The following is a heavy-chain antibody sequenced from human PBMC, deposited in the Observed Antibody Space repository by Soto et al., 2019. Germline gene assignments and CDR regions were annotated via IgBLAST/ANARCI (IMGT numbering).Heavy chain of an antibody. J-gene: IGHJ6*03. CDR3: AKFRGPSYSYYYMDV. D-gene: IGHD3-16*01. Sequence: EVQLLESGGGLVQPGGSPRLSCAASGFTFGTYAMKWLRQTPGRGLECVSFISGSGRTTYYAEPVKGRFTVSRDNSKRTMYLQMNSLRAEDTAISYCAKFRGPSYSYYYMDVWGKGTTVTVPS. CDR2: ISGSGRTT. CDR1: GFTFGTYA. V-gene: IGHV3-23*01.